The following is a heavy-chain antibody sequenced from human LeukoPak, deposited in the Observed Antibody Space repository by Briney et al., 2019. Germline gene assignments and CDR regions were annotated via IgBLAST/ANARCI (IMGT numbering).Heavy chain of an antibody. CDR1: GFTFSSYA. Sequence: GGSLRLSCAASGFTFSSYAMSWVRQAPGKGLEWVSAISGCGGSTYYADSVKGRFTISRDNSKNTLYLQMNSLRAEDTAVYYCAKGLDIVVPYYAMDVWGQGTTVTVSS. J-gene: IGHJ6*02. V-gene: IGHV3-23*01. D-gene: IGHD2-2*01. CDR2: ISGCGGST. CDR3: AKGLDIVVPYYAMDV.